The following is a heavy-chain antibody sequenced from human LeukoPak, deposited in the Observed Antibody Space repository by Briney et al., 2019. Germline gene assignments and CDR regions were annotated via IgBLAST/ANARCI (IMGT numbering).Heavy chain of an antibody. V-gene: IGHV4-59*01. CDR1: GGSISSYY. D-gene: IGHD3-16*01. CDR2: VYYSGST. CDR3: ARGDYVWGSYSGYFDY. Sequence: SETLSLTCTVSGGSISSYYWNWMRQPPGKGLEWIGYVYYSGSTNYNPSLKSRVTISVDTSKNQFSLKLSSVTAADTAVYYCARGDYVWGSYSGYFDYWGQGTLVTVSS. J-gene: IGHJ4*02.